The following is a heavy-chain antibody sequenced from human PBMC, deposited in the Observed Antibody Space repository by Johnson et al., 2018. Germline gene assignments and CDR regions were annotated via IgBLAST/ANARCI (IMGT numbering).Heavy chain of an antibody. CDR3: ARARSGDYDFWSVDAFDI. CDR1: GFTFSSYS. CDR2: ISSSSSYI. D-gene: IGHD3-3*01. Sequence: VQLVQSGGGLVKPGGSLRLSCAASGFTFSSYSMNWVRQAPGKGLEWVSSISSSSSYIYYADSVKGRFTISRDNAKNSLYLQMNSLRAEDTAVYYCARARSGDYDFWSVDAFDIWGQGTMVTVSS. J-gene: IGHJ3*02. V-gene: IGHV3-21*01.